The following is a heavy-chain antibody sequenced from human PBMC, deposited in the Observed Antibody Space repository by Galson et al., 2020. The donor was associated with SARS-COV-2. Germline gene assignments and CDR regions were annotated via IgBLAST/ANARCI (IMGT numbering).Heavy chain of an antibody. J-gene: IGHJ3*02. D-gene: IGHD1-26*01. V-gene: IGHV3-30*16. CDR2: ISYDGSNK. CDR1: GFTFSSYA. Sequence: GESLNISCAASGFTFSSYAMHWVRQAPGKGLEWVAVISYDGSNKYYADSVKGRFTISRDNSKNTLYLQMNSLRAEDTAVYYCARAESGSYFGAFDIWGQGTMVTVSS. CDR3: ARAESGSYFGAFDI.